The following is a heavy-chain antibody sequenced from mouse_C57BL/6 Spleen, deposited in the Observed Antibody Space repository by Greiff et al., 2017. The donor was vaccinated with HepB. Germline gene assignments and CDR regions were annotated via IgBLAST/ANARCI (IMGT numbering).Heavy chain of an antibody. D-gene: IGHD1-1*01. J-gene: IGHJ2*01. CDR1: GYTFTDYE. CDR3: TRRDYGSSYADY. V-gene: IGHV1-15*01. Sequence: VQLQQSGAELVRPGASVTLSCKASGYTFTDYEMHWVKQTPVHGLEWIGAIDPETGGTAYNQKFKGKAILTADKSSSTAYMELRSLTSEDSAVYYCTRRDYGSSYADYWGQGTTLTVSS. CDR2: IDPETGGT.